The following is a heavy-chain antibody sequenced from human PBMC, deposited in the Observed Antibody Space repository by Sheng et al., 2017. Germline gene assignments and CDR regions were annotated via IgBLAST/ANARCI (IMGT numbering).Heavy chain of an antibody. CDR1: GATFSKHA. CDR3: GREERYPDYYIDV. D-gene: IGHD2-15*01. CDR2: VIALLGTP. Sequence: QVQVVQSGTEVKQPGSSVRVSCSLSGATFSKHAFSWVRQAPGQGLEWMGGVIALLGTPHYAEKFQDRVTIIADTSTGTTYLELKDLRPEDTAIYYCGREERYPDYYIDVWGHGTNIIVSS. V-gene: IGHV1-69*10. J-gene: IGHJ6*03.